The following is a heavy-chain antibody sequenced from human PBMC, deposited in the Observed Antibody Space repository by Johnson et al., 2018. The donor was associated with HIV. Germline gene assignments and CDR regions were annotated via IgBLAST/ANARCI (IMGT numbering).Heavy chain of an antibody. D-gene: IGHD3-22*01. Sequence: VLLVESGGGVVQPGGSLRLSCAASGFTFSNAWMSWVRQAPWKGLEWVGRIKSKTDGGTTDYAAPVKGRFTISRDDSKNTLYLQMNSLKTEDTAVYYCSTGLVVITHRPRGDAFDIWGQGTMVTVSS. CDR3: STGLVVITHRPRGDAFDI. CDR2: IKSKTDGGTT. J-gene: IGHJ3*02. V-gene: IGHV3-15*01. CDR1: GFTFSNAW.